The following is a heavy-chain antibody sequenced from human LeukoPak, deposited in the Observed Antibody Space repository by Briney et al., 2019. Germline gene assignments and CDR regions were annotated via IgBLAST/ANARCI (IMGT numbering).Heavy chain of an antibody. J-gene: IGHJ4*02. CDR3: ARVPPGRLVHYYFDY. D-gene: IGHD6-19*01. CDR2: INPNSGGT. CDR1: GYTFTGYH. V-gene: IGHV1-2*02. Sequence: ASVKVSCKASGYTFTGYHMHWVRQAPGQGLEWMGWINPNSGGTNYAQKFQGRVTMTRDTSISTAYMELSRLRSDDTAVYYCARVPPGRLVHYYFDYWGQGTLVTVSS.